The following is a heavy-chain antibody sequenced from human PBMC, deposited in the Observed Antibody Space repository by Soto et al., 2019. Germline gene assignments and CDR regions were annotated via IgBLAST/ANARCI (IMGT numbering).Heavy chain of an antibody. V-gene: IGHV6-1*01. J-gene: IGHJ3*02. CDR1: GDSVSSNNVA. Sequence: PSQTLSLTCVISGDSVSSNNVAWNWIRQSPSRGLEWLGRTYYRSKWYNNYAVSVKSRTTINADTSKNQFSLQLASVTPEDTAVYYCARGLNSAIDIWGQGTMVTVSS. CDR3: ARGLNSAIDI. D-gene: IGHD3-22*01. CDR2: TYYRSKWYN.